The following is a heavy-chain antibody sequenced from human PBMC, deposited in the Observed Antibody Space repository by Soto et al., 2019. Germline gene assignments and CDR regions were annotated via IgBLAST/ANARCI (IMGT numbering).Heavy chain of an antibody. CDR2: IYYSGST. V-gene: IGHV4-59*08. CDR1: GGSISSYY. Sequence: QVQLQESGPGLVKLSETLSLTCTVSGGSISSYYWSWIRQPPGKVLEWMGYIYYSGSTNYNPFLQSRVTISVDTSKNPFSLKLSSVTAADTAAYYCARVPYDRLHPTDWCQETLVTVSS. J-gene: IGHJ4*01. D-gene: IGHD2-2*01. CDR3: ARVPYDRLHPTD.